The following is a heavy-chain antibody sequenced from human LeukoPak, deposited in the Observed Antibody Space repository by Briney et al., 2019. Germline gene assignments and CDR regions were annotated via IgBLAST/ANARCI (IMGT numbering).Heavy chain of an antibody. D-gene: IGHD3/OR15-3a*01. V-gene: IGHV1-8*01. CDR2: MNPNSGNT. CDR1: GYTFTSYD. CDR3: ARALSWTTDSYYYMDV. J-gene: IGHJ6*03. Sequence: ASVTVSCKASGYTFTSYDINWVRQAPGQGLEWMGWMNPNSGNTGYAQKFQGRVTMTKNTSITTAYMELSSLRSGDTAVYYCARALSWTTDSYYYMDVWGKGTTVTVSS.